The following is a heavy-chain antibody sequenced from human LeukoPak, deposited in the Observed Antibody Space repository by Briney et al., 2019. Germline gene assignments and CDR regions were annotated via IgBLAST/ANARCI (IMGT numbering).Heavy chain of an antibody. CDR1: GGSISSYY. D-gene: IGHD3-22*01. J-gene: IGHJ4*02. CDR3: ASGGRKSYYYDSSGTFDY. Sequence: SETLSLTCTVSGGSISSYYWSWIRQPPGKGLEWIGYIYYSGSTNYNPSLKSRVTISVGTSKNQFSLKLSSVTAADTAVYYCASGGRKSYYYDSSGTFDYWGQGTLVTVSS. V-gene: IGHV4-59*01. CDR2: IYYSGST.